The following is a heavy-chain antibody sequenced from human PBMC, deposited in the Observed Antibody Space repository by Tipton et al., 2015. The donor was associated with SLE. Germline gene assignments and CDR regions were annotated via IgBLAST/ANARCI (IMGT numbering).Heavy chain of an antibody. CDR3: ARVPQRGLYWCDP. V-gene: IGHV4-59*01. CDR2: IYYSGST. D-gene: IGHD6-25*01. J-gene: IGHJ5*02. CDR1: GGSISSYY. Sequence: TLSLTCTVSGGSISSYYWSWIRQPPGKGLEWIASIYYSGSTNYNPSLKSRVTISVDTSKNQFSLKLTSVTAADTAVYYCARVPQRGLYWCDPWGLGTLVTVSS.